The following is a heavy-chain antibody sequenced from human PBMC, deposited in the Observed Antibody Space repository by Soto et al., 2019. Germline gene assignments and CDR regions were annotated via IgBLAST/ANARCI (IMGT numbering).Heavy chain of an antibody. CDR2: ISAYNGNT. J-gene: IGHJ6*02. CDR1: GSTFTNYG. D-gene: IGHD3-3*02. V-gene: IGHV1-18*01. Sequence: GASVKVSCKASGSTFTNYGISWVRQAPGQGLEWMGWISAYNGNTKYAQKLQGRVTMTTDTSTSTAYMELRGLRSDDTAVYYCARDKDRAQLGGNYYYILDVWGQGTTVTVSS. CDR3: ARDKDRAQLGGNYYYILDV.